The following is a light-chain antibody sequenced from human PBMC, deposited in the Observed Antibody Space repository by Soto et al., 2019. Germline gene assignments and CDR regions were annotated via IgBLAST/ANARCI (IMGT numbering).Light chain of an antibody. CDR1: QTTSSW. Sequence: DIQMTQSPSTLSGSVGDRVTITCRASQTTSSWLAWYQQKPGKAPKLLIYKASTLKSGDPSRFSGSGSGTEFTLTISSLQPDDFATYYCQHYNSYSEAFGQGTKVELK. CDR2: KAS. CDR3: QHYNSYSEA. J-gene: IGKJ1*01. V-gene: IGKV1-5*03.